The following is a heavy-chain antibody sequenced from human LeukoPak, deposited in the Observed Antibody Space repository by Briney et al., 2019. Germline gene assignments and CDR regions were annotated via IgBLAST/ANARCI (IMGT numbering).Heavy chain of an antibody. CDR3: AKTLRELSGGAFDI. V-gene: IGHV3-30*02. J-gene: IGHJ3*02. CDR1: GFTFSSYG. CDR2: IRYDRSNK. D-gene: IGHD1-26*01. Sequence: GGSLRLSCAASGFTFSSYGMHWVRQAPGKGLEWVAFIRYDRSNKYYADSVKGRFTISRDNSKNTLYLQMNSLRAEDTAVYYCAKTLRELSGGAFDIWGQGTMVTVSS.